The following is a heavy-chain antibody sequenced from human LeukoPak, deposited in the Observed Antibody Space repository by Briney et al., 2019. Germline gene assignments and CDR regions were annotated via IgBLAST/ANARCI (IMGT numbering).Heavy chain of an antibody. CDR3: ARDRDAFDI. CDR2: IYHSGST. J-gene: IGHJ3*02. V-gene: IGHV4-4*02. CDR1: GASISDSYW. Sequence: PSGTLSLTCAVSGASISDSYWWSWVRQPPGKGLEWIGEIYHSGSTNYNPSLKSRVTMSVDTSKNQFSLKLSSVTAADTAVYYCARDRDAFDIWGQGTMVTVSS.